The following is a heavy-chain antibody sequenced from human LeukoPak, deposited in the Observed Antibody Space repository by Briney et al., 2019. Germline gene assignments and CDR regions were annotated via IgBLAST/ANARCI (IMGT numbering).Heavy chain of an antibody. V-gene: IGHV1-2*02. Sequence: ASVKVSCKASGYTFTRYYMHWVRQAPGQGLEWMGWINPNSGGTNYAQKFQGRVTMTRDTSISTAYMELSRLRSDDTAVYYCARRSYGIRAFDIWGQGTMVTVSS. CDR3: ARRSYGIRAFDI. D-gene: IGHD5-18*01. CDR1: GYTFTRYY. CDR2: INPNSGGT. J-gene: IGHJ3*02.